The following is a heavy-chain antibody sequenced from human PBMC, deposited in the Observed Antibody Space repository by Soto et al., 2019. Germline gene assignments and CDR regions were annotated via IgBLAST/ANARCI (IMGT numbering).Heavy chain of an antibody. CDR2: ISYDGSNK. CDR1: GFTFSSYG. D-gene: IGHD5-18*01. J-gene: IGHJ6*02. CDR3: AKNSKLWLYNYYYYGMDV. Sequence: GSLRLSCAASGFTFSSYGMHWVRQAPGKGLEWVAVISYDGSNKYYADSVKGRFTISRDNSKNTLYLQMNSLRAEDTAVYYCAKNSKLWLYNYYYYGMDVWGQGTTVTVSS. V-gene: IGHV3-30*18.